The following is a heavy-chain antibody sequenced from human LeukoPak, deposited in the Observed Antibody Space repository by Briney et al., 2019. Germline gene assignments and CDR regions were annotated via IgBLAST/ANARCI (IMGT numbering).Heavy chain of an antibody. J-gene: IGHJ6*03. CDR3: ARSLGYYDSSGYYLNYYYYYYMDV. Sequence: ASVKVSCKASGCTFTSYGISWVRQAPGQGLEWMGWISAYNGNTNYAQKLQGRVTMTTDTSTSTAYMELRSLRSDDTAVYYCARSLGYYDSSGYYLNYYYYYYMDVRGKGTTVTVSS. CDR2: ISAYNGNT. V-gene: IGHV1-18*01. CDR1: GCTFTSYG. D-gene: IGHD3-22*01.